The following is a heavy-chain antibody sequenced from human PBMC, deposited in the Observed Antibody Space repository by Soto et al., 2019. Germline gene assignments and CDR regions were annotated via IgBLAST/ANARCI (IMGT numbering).Heavy chain of an antibody. D-gene: IGHD3-16*01. V-gene: IGHV4-39*01. CDR2: IYYSGST. Sequence: PSETLSLTCTVSGGSISSSSYYWGWIRQPPGKGLEWIGSIYYSGSTYYNPSLKSRVTISVDTSKNQFSLKLSSVTAADTAVYYCASHDYAHYGMDVWGQGTTVTVSS. J-gene: IGHJ6*02. CDR1: GGSISSSSYY. CDR3: ASHDYAHYGMDV.